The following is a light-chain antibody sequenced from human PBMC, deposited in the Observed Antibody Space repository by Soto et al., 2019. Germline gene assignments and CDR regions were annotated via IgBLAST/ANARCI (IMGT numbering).Light chain of an antibody. J-gene: IGKJ4*01. Sequence: EIVLTQSPGTLSLSPGERXTLXXXASQSVTSSYLAWYQQKPGQAPRLLIYGASSRATGIPDRFSGSGSGTDFTLTISRLEPEDFAVYYCQQYGSSPLTFGGGTKVEIK. V-gene: IGKV3-20*01. CDR2: GAS. CDR3: QQYGSSPLT. CDR1: QSVTSSY.